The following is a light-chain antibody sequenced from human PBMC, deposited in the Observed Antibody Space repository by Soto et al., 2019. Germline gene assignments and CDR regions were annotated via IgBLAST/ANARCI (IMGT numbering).Light chain of an antibody. V-gene: IGLV2-11*01. CDR3: CSYAGSDTGGWV. Sequence: QSALTQPRSVSGSPGQSVTISCTGTSSDVGGYNYVSWYQQHPGKAPKLMIYDVSKRPSGVPDRFSGSKSGNTASLTISGLQAEDEADYYCCSYAGSDTGGWVFGGGTKVTVL. CDR1: SSDVGGYNY. J-gene: IGLJ3*02. CDR2: DVS.